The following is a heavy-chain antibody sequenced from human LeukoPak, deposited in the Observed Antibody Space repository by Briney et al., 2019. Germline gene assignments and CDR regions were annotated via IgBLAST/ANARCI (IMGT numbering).Heavy chain of an antibody. CDR3: ARVTGIGYYYYYMDV. J-gene: IGHJ6*03. V-gene: IGHV4-59*08. CDR1: GGSINSYY. CDR2: IYYSGST. D-gene: IGHD1-20*01. Sequence: PSETLSLTCTVSGGSINSYYWSWIRQPPGKGLEWIGYIYYSGSTNYNPSLKSRVTISVDTSRNQFSLKLSSVTAADTAVYYCARVTGIGYYYYYMDVWGKGTTVTVSS.